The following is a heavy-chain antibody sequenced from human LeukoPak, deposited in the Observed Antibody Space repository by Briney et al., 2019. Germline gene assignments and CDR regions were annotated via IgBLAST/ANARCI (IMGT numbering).Heavy chain of an antibody. D-gene: IGHD3-10*01. CDR2: INPNGGGT. Sequence: ASLKVSCKASGYTFTGYYMHWVRQAPGQGLEWMGWINPNGGGTNYAQKFQGRVTMTRDTSNSTSYMELTTLRSDDTAVYYGARGVLWFGELLLYYFDYWGQGTLVTVSS. V-gene: IGHV1-2*02. CDR3: ARGVLWFGELLLYYFDY. CDR1: GYTFTGYY. J-gene: IGHJ4*02.